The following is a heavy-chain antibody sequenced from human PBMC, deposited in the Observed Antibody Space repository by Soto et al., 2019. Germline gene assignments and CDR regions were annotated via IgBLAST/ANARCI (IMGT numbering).Heavy chain of an antibody. Sequence: GGPLRVSWSAAWCTCSDLARRWILPAPGKGLEYVSAISSNGGSTYSAASVKGRFTISRDNSKNTLYLQMSSLRAEDTAVYYCVKAASRLRYFDWLSDYWGQGTLVTVSS. V-gene: IGHV3-64D*06. CDR3: VKAASRLRYFDWLSDY. CDR1: WCTCSDLA. J-gene: IGHJ4*02. CDR2: ISSNGGST. D-gene: IGHD3-9*01.